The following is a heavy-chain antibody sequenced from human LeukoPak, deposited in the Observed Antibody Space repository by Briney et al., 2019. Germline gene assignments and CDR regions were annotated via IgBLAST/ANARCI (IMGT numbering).Heavy chain of an antibody. V-gene: IGHV3-21*01. CDR2: ISSSSSYI. J-gene: IGHJ4*02. CDR3: ARGGGYSSSSGSDY. Sequence: GGSLRLSCAASGFTFSSYNMNWVRQAPGEGLEWVSSISSSSSYIYYADSMKGRFTISRDNAKNSLYLQMNSLRAEDTAVYYCARGGGYSSSSGSDYWGQGTLVTVSS. CDR1: GFTFSSYN. D-gene: IGHD6-6*01.